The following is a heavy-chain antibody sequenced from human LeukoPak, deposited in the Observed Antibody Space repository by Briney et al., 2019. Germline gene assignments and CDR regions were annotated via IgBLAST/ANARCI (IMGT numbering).Heavy chain of an antibody. CDR3: AKDNVVALDY. J-gene: IGHJ4*02. CDR2: ISGSGGST. V-gene: IGHV3-23*01. D-gene: IGHD2-21*01. Sequence: GGSLRLSCAASGFTFSSYAMSWVRQPPGKGLEWVSAISGSGGSTYYANPVKGRFTISRDNSKNTLYLQTNSLRAEDTAVYYCAKDNVVALDYWGQGTLVTVSS. CDR1: GFTFSSYA.